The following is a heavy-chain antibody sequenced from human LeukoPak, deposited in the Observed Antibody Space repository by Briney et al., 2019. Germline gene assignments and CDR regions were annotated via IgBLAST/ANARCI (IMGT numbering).Heavy chain of an antibody. J-gene: IGHJ5*02. Sequence: PGGSLRLSCAASGFIFSDYYMSWIRQAPGKGLEWVSYISSRGGTIYYADSVKGRFTISRDNAKNSLYLQMNSLRAEDTAVYYCAKDGTAVAGRGYNWFDPWGQGTLVTVSS. CDR2: ISSRGGTI. V-gene: IGHV3-11*01. CDR1: GFIFSDYY. D-gene: IGHD6-19*01. CDR3: AKDGTAVAGRGYNWFDP.